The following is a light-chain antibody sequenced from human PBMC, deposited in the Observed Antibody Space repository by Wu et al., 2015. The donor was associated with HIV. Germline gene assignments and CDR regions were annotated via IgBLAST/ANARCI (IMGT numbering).Light chain of an antibody. J-gene: IGKJ4*01. CDR3: QQSFHTPLT. CDR2: AAS. V-gene: IGKV1-39*01. CDR1: QSISTY. Sequence: DIQMTQSPSSLSASVGDRVTITCRASQSISTYLNWYQQKPGKAPKLLIYAASSLHSGVPPRFSGSGSGTDFTLTITSLQPEDFATYYCQQSFHTPLTFGGGTKVEIK.